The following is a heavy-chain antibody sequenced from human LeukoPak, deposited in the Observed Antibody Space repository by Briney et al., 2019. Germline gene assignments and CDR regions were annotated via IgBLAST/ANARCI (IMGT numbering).Heavy chain of an antibody. CDR3: ASSSGGYSSSWYYFDY. CDR1: GGSISSGDYY. D-gene: IGHD6-13*01. V-gene: IGHV4-30-4*01. Sequence: SETLSLTCTVSGGSISSGDYYWSWIRQPPGKGLEWIGYIYYSGSTYYNPSLKSRVTISVDTSKNQFSLKLSSVTAADTAVYYCASSSGGYSSSWYYFDYWGQGTLVTVSS. J-gene: IGHJ4*02. CDR2: IYYSGST.